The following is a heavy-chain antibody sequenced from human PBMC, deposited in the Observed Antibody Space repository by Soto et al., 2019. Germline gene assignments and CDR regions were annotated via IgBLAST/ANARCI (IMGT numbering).Heavy chain of an antibody. CDR3: ARSTIAARHYYYYGMDV. D-gene: IGHD6-6*01. V-gene: IGHV1-69*13. CDR1: GGTFSSYA. CDR2: IIPIFGTA. J-gene: IGHJ6*02. Sequence: GASVKVSCKASGGTFSSYAISWVRQAPGQGLEWMGGIIPIFGTANYAQKFQGRVTITADESTSTAYMELSSLRSDDTAVYYCARSTIAARHYYYYGMDVWGQGTTVTVSS.